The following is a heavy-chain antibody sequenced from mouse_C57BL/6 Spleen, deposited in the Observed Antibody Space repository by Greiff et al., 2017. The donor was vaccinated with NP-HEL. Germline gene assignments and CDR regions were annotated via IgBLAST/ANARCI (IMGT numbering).Heavy chain of an antibody. CDR3: ARDTTTVVVHWYFDV. V-gene: IGHV5-4*01. D-gene: IGHD1-1*01. J-gene: IGHJ1*03. CDR1: GFTFSSYA. Sequence: EVKLVESGGGLVKPGGSLKLSCAASGFTFSSYALSWVRQTPEKRLEWVATISDGGSYTYYPDNVKGRFTISRDNAKNNLYLQMSHLKSEDTAMYYCARDTTTVVVHWYFDVWGTGTTVTVSS. CDR2: ISDGGSYT.